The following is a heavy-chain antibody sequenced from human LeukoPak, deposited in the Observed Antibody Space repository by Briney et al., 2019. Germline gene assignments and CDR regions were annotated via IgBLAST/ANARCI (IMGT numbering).Heavy chain of an antibody. V-gene: IGHV4-39*01. J-gene: IGHJ4*02. Sequence: PSETLSLTCTVSGGSISGSSYYWGWIRQPPGKGLEWIGNIYYSGSTYYNPSLKSRVTISVDTSKNQFSLKLSSVTAADTAVYYCARRDSSGSHDYWGQGTLVTVSS. D-gene: IGHD3-22*01. CDR3: ARRDSSGSHDY. CDR2: IYYSGST. CDR1: GGSISGSSYY.